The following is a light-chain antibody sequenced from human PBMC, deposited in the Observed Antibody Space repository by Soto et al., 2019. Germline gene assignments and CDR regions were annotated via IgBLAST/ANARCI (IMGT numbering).Light chain of an antibody. CDR2: AAS. J-gene: IGKJ4*01. CDR1: QDVSND. V-gene: IGKV1-6*01. CDR3: PQDHEYLT. Sequence: AIQMTQSPSSLSASVGDRVTITCRASQDVSNDLGWYQQKPGKAPNLLIYAASTLQSGVPSRFSGSGSGTDFTLAISSLQPEDSASYYCPQDHEYLTFGGGTKVDIK.